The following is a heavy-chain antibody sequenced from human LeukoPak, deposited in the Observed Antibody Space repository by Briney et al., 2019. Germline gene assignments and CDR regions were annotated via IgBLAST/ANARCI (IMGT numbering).Heavy chain of an antibody. J-gene: IGHJ6*03. D-gene: IGHD6-6*01. CDR2: INWNGGST. Sequence: GGSLRLSCAASGFTFDDYGMSWVRQAPGKGLEWVSGINWNGGSTGYADSVKGRFTISRDNAKNSLYLQMNGLRAEDTALYYCARTFAAHPFYYYYYMDVWGKGTTVTVSS. V-gene: IGHV3-20*04. CDR1: GFTFDDYG. CDR3: ARTFAAHPFYYYYYMDV.